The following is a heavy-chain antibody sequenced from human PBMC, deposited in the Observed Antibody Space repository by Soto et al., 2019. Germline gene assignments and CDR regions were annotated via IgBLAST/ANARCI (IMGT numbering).Heavy chain of an antibody. V-gene: IGHV3-21*01. CDR3: ARASMIVVPPGSYGIDV. Sequence: LRLSCAASGFTFSSDSMNWVRQAPGKGLEWVSSISSSSSYIYYADSVKGRFTISRDNAKNSLYLQMNSLRAEDTAVYYCARASMIVVPPGSYGIDVWGQGTTVTVSS. CDR2: ISSSSSYI. CDR1: GFTFSSDS. D-gene: IGHD3-22*01. J-gene: IGHJ6*02.